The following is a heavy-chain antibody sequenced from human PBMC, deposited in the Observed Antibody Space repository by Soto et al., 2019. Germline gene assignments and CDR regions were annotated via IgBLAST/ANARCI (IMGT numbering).Heavy chain of an antibody. CDR3: ARDPWAADY. V-gene: IGHV3-66*01. J-gene: IGHJ4*02. Sequence: PGGSLRLSCAASGFTFCSYAMSWVRQAPGKGLEWVSVIYSGGSTFYADSVRGRFTISRDNSKNTVNLQMNSLRAEDTAVYYCARDPWAADYWGQGTLVTVSS. D-gene: IGHD3-16*01. CDR2: IYSGGST. CDR1: GFTFCSYA.